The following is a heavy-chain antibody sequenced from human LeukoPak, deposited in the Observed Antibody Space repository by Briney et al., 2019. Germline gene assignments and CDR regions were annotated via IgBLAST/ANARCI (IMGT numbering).Heavy chain of an antibody. V-gene: IGHV3-48*01. Sequence: PGGSLRLSCAASGLTFSKYSMTWVRQAPGKGLEWVSFIDTSSTTMYYTDSVKGRFTISRDNSKSTLYLQMNSLRAEDTAVYYCAKFVNYGSYYYYYYIDVWGKGTTVTVSS. CDR3: AKFVNYGSYYYYYYIDV. D-gene: IGHD3-10*01. CDR1: GLTFSKYS. CDR2: IDTSSTTM. J-gene: IGHJ6*03.